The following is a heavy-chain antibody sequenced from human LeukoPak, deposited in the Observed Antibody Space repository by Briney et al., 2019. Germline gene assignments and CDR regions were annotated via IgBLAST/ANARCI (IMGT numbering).Heavy chain of an antibody. CDR1: GDSISTSNPY. CDR3: ARAGAARAFYYYYMDV. CDR2: IYYSGNT. Sequence: SETLSLTCTVSGDSISTSNPYWGWIRQPPGKGLEWIGSIYYSGNTYYNASLKSRVTISVDKSKNQFSLKLSSVTAADTAVYYCARAGAARAFYYYYMDVWGKGTTVTVSS. J-gene: IGHJ6*03. D-gene: IGHD6-6*01. V-gene: IGHV4-39*07.